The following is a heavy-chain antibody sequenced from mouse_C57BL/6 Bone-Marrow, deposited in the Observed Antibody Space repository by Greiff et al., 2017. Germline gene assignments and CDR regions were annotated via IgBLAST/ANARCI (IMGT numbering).Heavy chain of an antibody. CDR1: GYTFTDYN. Sequence: EVQLQQSGPELVKPGASVKIPCKASGYTFTDYNMDWVKQSHGKSLEWIGDINPNNGGTIYNQKFKGKATLTVDQSSSTAYMELRSLTSEDTAVYYCARKAGGAWFAYWGQGTLVTVSA. J-gene: IGHJ3*01. CDR2: INPNNGGT. CDR3: ARKAGGAWFAY. D-gene: IGHD1-1*02. V-gene: IGHV1-18*01.